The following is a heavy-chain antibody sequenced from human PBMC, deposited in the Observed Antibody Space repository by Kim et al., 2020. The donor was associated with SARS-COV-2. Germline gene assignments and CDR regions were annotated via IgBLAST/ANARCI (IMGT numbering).Heavy chain of an antibody. J-gene: IGHJ4*02. Sequence: GGSLRLSCAASEFTFSKYSMMWVRQPPGKGLEWVSYISSDSGIIYYADSVKGRFTISRDNAKNSLYLQMNSLRSDDTAVYYCARDNWVDYWGQGTRVMVSS. D-gene: IGHD3-16*01. CDR3: ARDNWVDY. CDR2: ISSDSGII. V-gene: IGHV3-48*04. CDR1: EFTFSKYS.